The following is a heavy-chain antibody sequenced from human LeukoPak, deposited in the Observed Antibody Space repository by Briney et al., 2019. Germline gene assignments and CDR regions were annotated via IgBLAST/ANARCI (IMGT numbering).Heavy chain of an antibody. CDR2: ISGSGGST. V-gene: IGHV3-23*01. J-gene: IGHJ5*02. CDR1: GFTFSSYG. D-gene: IGHD3-22*01. CDR3: ARDVTYYDSSGYYPNWFDP. Sequence: QPRGSLRLSCAASGFTFSSYGMSWVRQAPGKGLEWVSAISGSGGSTYYADSVKGRFTISRDNAKNSLYLQMNSLRAEDTAVYYCARDVTYYDSSGYYPNWFDPWGQGTLVTVSS.